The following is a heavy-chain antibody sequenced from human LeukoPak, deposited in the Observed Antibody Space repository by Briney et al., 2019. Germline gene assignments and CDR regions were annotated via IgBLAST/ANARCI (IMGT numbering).Heavy chain of an antibody. CDR3: ARVAAAGFAYDKFDP. J-gene: IGHJ5*02. CDR2: INPSGAST. CDR1: GYTFTSYY. V-gene: IGHV1-46*01. D-gene: IGHD6-13*01. Sequence: ASVKVSCKASGYTFTSYYMHWVRQAPGQGLEWMGIINPSGASTNYAQKFQGRVNMTRDTSPNTVYMELGSLRSEETAVYYCARVAAAGFAYDKFDPWGQGTLVTVSS.